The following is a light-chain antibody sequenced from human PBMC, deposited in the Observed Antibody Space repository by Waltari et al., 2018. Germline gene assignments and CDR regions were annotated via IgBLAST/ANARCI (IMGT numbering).Light chain of an antibody. J-gene: IGLJ1*01. CDR1: KLGDKF. CDR2: QDY. CDR3: QAWDTSTALYV. Sequence: SYDLTQPPSVSVSPGQTATITCSGHKLGDKFACWYQQKPGQSPVLVIYQDYKRPSGVPGRFSGASSGDTATLTIGGTQPMDEADYYCQAWDTSTALYVFGPGTKVTVL. V-gene: IGLV3-1*01.